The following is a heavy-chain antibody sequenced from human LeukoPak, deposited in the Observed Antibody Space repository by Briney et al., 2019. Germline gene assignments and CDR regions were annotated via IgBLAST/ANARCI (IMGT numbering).Heavy chain of an antibody. CDR1: GFTFSSYA. J-gene: IGHJ5*02. D-gene: IGHD3-3*01. CDR2: ISYDGSNK. V-gene: IGHV3-30-3*01. CDR3: ARAPRLYFDFWSGYLNWFDP. Sequence: GGSLRLSCAASGFTFSSYAMHWVRQAPGKGLEWVAVISYDGSNKYYADSVKGQFTISRDNSKNTLYLEMNSLRAEDTAVYYCARAPRLYFDFWSGYLNWFDPWGQGTLATVSS.